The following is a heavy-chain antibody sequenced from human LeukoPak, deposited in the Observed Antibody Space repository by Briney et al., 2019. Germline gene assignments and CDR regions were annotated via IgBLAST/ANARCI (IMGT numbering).Heavy chain of an antibody. D-gene: IGHD6-19*01. CDR1: GFTFSSYD. CDR2: INKSGGGT. CDR3: AKVTWSSSGSDY. Sequence: GGSLRLSCAASGFTFSSYDMSWVRQAPGKGLEWVSGINKSGGGTYYADSVKGRFTMSRDNSKNTLFLQMNSLRAEDTAVYYCAKVTWSSSGSDYWGQGTLVSVSS. J-gene: IGHJ4*02. V-gene: IGHV3-23*01.